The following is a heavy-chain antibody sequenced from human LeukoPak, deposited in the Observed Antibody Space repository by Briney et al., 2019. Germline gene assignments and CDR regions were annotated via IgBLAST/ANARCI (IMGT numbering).Heavy chain of an antibody. Sequence: GGSLRLSCAASGFTFSSYAMHWVRQAPGKGLEYVSAVSSNGGSTYYANSVKGRFTISRDNSKNTLYLQMGSLRAEDMAVYYCATWARIAVADDAFDIWGQGTMVTVSS. CDR2: VSSNGGST. J-gene: IGHJ3*02. V-gene: IGHV3-64*01. CDR3: ATWARIAVADDAFDI. CDR1: GFTFSSYA. D-gene: IGHD6-19*01.